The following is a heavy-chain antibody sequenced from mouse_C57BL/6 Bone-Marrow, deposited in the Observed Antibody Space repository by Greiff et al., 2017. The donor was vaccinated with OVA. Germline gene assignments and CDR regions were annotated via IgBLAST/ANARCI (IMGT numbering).Heavy chain of an antibody. Sequence: QVQLKQPGAELVRPGTSVKLSCKASGYTFTSYWMHWVKQRPGQGLEWIGVIDPSDSYTNYNQKFKGKATLTVDTSSSTAYMQLSSLTSEDSAVYYCARQGLRRWFAYWGQGTLVTVSA. J-gene: IGHJ3*01. V-gene: IGHV1-59*01. CDR1: GYTFTSYW. CDR2: IDPSDSYT. D-gene: IGHD2-4*01. CDR3: ARQGLRRWFAY.